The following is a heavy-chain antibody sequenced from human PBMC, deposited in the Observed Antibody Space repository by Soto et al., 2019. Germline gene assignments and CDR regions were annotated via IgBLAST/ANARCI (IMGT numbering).Heavy chain of an antibody. CDR2: ISGSGGST. J-gene: IGHJ6*03. CDR1: GFTISSYA. D-gene: IGHD4-4*01. CDR3: AKGKYSNYYYYYFDV. V-gene: IGHV3-23*01. Sequence: PGGSLRLSCAASGFTISSYAMSWVRQARGKGLEWVSAISGSGGSTYYADSVKGRFTISRDNSKNTLYLQMNSLRAEDTAVYYCAKGKYSNYYYYYFDVWGKGTTVTVSS.